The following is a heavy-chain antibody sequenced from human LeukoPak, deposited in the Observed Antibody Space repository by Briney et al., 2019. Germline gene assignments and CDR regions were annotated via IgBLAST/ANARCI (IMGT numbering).Heavy chain of an antibody. D-gene: IGHD6-13*01. CDR2: INPNSGGT. V-gene: IGHV1-2*02. CDR3: ARDPSWGSSWPPPPHGYGMDV. CDR1: GYTFTGYY. Sequence: GASVKVSCKASGYTFTGYYMHWVRQAPGQGLEWMGWINPNSGGTNYAQKFQGRVTMTRDTSISTAYMELSRLRSDDTAVYYCARDPSWGSSWPPPPHGYGMDVWGQGTTVTVSS. J-gene: IGHJ6*02.